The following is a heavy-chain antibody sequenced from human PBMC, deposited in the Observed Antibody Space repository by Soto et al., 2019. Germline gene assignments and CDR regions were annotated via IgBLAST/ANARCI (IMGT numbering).Heavy chain of an antibody. J-gene: IGHJ4*02. CDR3: GRKSCSSTSCFYDY. V-gene: IGHV1-2*02. CDR2: LNPNTGAT. Sequence: SVKLSCKTSEYTFTDNYIYCLRHTTGQGLEWMGWLNPNTGATDFAQRFQGRVTLTSDTSISTAYMELSRLTSDDTAVFYCGRKSCSSTSCFYDYWGQGTLVTVSS. CDR1: EYTFTDNY. D-gene: IGHD2-2*01.